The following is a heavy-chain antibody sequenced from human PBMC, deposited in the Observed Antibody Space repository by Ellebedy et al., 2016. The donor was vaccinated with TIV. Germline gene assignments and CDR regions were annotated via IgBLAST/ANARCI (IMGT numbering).Heavy chain of an antibody. V-gene: IGHV4-59*01. CDR1: GDSISGDF. Sequence: SDTLSLTCTVSGDSISGDFWTWIRQSPGRPMEYIGYIHYIGSTNYNPSLKSRVNISLYTSKNQFSLNLKSVTFADTAVYYCARDRGTIVRGVSYYNGLDVWGQGTTVTVSS. CDR2: IHYIGST. D-gene: IGHD3-10*01. CDR3: ARDRGTIVRGVSYYNGLDV. J-gene: IGHJ6*02.